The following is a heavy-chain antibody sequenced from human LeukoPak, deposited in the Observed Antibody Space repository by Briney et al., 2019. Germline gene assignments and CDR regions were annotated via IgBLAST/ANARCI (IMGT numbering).Heavy chain of an antibody. Sequence: SVKVSCKASGGTFSSYAISWVRQARGQGLEWMGRIIPIFGTANYAQKFQGRVTITADKSTSTAYMELSSLRSEDTAVYYCARSTTVTKVGGSWFDPWGQGTLVTVSS. CDR1: GGTFSSYA. CDR3: ARSTTVTKVGGSWFDP. D-gene: IGHD4-17*01. J-gene: IGHJ5*02. CDR2: IIPIFGTA. V-gene: IGHV1-69*06.